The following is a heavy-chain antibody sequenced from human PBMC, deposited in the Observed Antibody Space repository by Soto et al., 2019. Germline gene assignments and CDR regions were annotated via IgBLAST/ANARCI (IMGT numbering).Heavy chain of an antibody. CDR1: GGSISSYY. D-gene: IGHD2-15*01. J-gene: IGHJ5*02. V-gene: IGHV4-59*12. CDR2: VYNSGRI. CDR3: ATLPPRIVVVMTDLPT. Sequence: PSETLSLTCTVYGGSISSYYWSWIRQPPGKGLEWIGYVYNSGRISYNPSLKSRVTISLDKSNNQFSLRLTSMTAADTAVYYCATLPPRIVVVMTDLPTWGQGTLVTVSS.